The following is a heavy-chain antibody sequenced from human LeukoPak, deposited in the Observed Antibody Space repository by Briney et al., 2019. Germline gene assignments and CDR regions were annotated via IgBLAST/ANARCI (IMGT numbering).Heavy chain of an antibody. CDR1: GGSISSYY. V-gene: IGHV4-59*08. Sequence: SETLSLTCTVSGGSISSYYWSWIRQPPGKGLEWIGYIYYSGSTNYNPSLKSRVTISVDTSKNQFSLKLSSVTAADTAAYYCARRRTGSYGDYEDYWGQGTLVTVSS. J-gene: IGHJ4*02. CDR3: ARRRTGSYGDYEDY. CDR2: IYYSGST. D-gene: IGHD4-17*01.